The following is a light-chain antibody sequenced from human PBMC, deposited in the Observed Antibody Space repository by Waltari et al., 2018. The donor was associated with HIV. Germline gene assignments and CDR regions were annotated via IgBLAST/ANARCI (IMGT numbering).Light chain of an antibody. V-gene: IGKV2-28*01. CDR2: LGH. Sequence: DILLTQSPLSVSVAPGEPASISCRSSESLLHPNGYTYLHWYLQRPGQSPQLLIYLGHYRAAGVPARFTGSGSRTDFTLTVSSVGADDVGVYYCMQSLQGRTFGQGTKVDLK. CDR3: MQSLQGRT. CDR1: ESLLHPNGYTY. J-gene: IGKJ1*01.